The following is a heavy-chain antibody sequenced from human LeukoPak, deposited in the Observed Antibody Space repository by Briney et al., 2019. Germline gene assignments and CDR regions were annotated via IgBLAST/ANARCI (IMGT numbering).Heavy chain of an antibody. CDR2: ISYDGSNK. Sequence: GRSLRLSCAASGFTFSSYGMHWVRQAPGKGLEWVAVISYDGSNKYYADSVKGRFTISRDNSKNTLYPQMNSLRAEDTAVYYCAKEPPVVGSWCDYWGQGTLVTVSS. CDR1: GFTFSSYG. J-gene: IGHJ4*02. D-gene: IGHD2-15*01. V-gene: IGHV3-30*18. CDR3: AKEPPVVGSWCDY.